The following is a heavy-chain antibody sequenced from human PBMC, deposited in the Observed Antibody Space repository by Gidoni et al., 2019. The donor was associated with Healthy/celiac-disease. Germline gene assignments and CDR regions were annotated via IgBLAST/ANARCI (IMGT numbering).Heavy chain of an antibody. D-gene: IGHD6-19*01. CDR1: GYRFTSYW. CDR2: ISPGYSDT. Sequence: EVQLVQSGAEVKKPGESLKISCQGSGYRFTSYWIGWVRPMPGKGMEWVGIISPGYSDTRYSPSFQGQVTISADKSISTAYLQWSSLKASDTAMYYCARRVPYSSDAWFDPWGQGTLVTVSS. J-gene: IGHJ5*02. CDR3: ARRVPYSSDAWFDP. V-gene: IGHV5-51*01.